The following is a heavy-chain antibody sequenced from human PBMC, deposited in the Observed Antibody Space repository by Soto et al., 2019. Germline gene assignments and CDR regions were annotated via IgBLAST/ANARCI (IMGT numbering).Heavy chain of an antibody. CDR1: GYTFTSYG. D-gene: IGHD5-18*01. CDR3: ATQGGYSYGLEYYFDY. CDR2: INPNTGGT. J-gene: IGHJ4*02. V-gene: IGHV1-2*04. Sequence: ASVKVSCKASGYTFTSYGISWVRQAPGQGLEWMGWINPNTGGTNYAQKFQGWVTMTRDTSISTAYMELSRLGSDDTAVYYCATQGGYSYGLEYYFDYWGQGTPVTVSS.